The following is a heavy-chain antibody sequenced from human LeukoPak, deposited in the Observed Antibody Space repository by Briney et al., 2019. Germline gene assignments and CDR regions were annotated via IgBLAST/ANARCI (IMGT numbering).Heavy chain of an antibody. V-gene: IGHV4-38-2*02. D-gene: IGHD1-26*01. Sequence: PSETLSLTCTVSGYSISSGYYWGWIRQPPGKGLEWIGSIYHSGSTYYNPSLKSRVTISVDTSKNQFSLKLSSVTAADTAVYYCAGLNPSSGSYYDWGQGTLVTVSS. CDR3: AGLNPSSGSYYD. CDR1: GYSISSGYY. CDR2: IYHSGST. J-gene: IGHJ4*02.